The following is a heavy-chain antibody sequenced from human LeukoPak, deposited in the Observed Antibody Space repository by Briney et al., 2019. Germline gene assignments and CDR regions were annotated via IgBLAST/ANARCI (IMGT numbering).Heavy chain of an antibody. Sequence: SETLSLTCTVSGGSISNYYWSWIRQPPGKRLEWIAYVSYSGSSSSNPSLESRVTISVDMSKNQFSLRLSSVTAADTAVYYCARADMITFGGVIALRGPVFDYWGQGTLVTVSS. J-gene: IGHJ4*02. CDR3: ARADMITFGGVIALRGPVFDY. CDR2: VSYSGSS. CDR1: GGSISNYY. D-gene: IGHD3-16*02. V-gene: IGHV4-59*12.